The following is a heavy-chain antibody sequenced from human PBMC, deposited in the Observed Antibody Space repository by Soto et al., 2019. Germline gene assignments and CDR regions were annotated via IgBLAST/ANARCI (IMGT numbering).Heavy chain of an antibody. CDR2: IYWDDAK. V-gene: IGHV2-5*02. Sequence: QIILKESGPSVVKPTQTLTLTCTFSGFSLSTSEVCVGWIRQPPGNALEWLALIYWDDAKRYSPSLKIRLTLTTGTSKSQLVLTMTDMDPVDTATYYCAHRVSGSYFDYRGQGTLVTVSS. D-gene: IGHD1-26*01. J-gene: IGHJ4*02. CDR3: AHRVSGSYFDY. CDR1: GFSLSTSEVC.